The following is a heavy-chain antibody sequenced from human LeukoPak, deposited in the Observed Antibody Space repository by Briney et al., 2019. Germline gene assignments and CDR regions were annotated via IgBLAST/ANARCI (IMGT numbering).Heavy chain of an antibody. CDR1: GFTFSDYY. Sequence: PGGSLRLSCAASGFTFSDYYMSWIRQAPGKGLEWVSYISSSGSTIYYADSVKGRFTISRDNAKNSLYLQMNSLRAEDTAVYYCARDFLPSIVLMAGFDYWGQGTLVTVSS. J-gene: IGHJ4*02. CDR3: ARDFLPSIVLMAGFDY. CDR2: ISSSGSTI. D-gene: IGHD2-8*01. V-gene: IGHV3-11*04.